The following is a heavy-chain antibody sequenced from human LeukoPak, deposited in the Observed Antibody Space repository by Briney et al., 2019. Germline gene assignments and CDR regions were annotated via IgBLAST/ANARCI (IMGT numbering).Heavy chain of an antibody. CDR2: IGSSGSST. D-gene: IGHD2-15*01. V-gene: IGHV3-23*01. Sequence: GGSLRLSCAASGFTFSSYAMSWVRQAPGKGLAWVSAIGSSGSSTYYADSVKGRFIISRDNSKNTLYLQMNSLTVDDTAVYYCAKHIGYCSGGTCYYDYWGQGTLVTVSS. CDR1: GFTFSSYA. CDR3: AKHIGYCSGGTCYYDY. J-gene: IGHJ4*02.